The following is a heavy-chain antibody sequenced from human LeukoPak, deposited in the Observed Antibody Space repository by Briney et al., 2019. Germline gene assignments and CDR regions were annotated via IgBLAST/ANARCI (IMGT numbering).Heavy chain of an antibody. V-gene: IGHV1-18*01. Sequence: GASVQVSCKASGHKFNTYDITWVRQAPGQGLEWMGWVSGNNGNRKYAQKFQGRVTMTTDTSTSTANMELRSLRSDDTAVYYCARVTTVTRSPWSWGPKKIGQEVNWFDPWGQGTLVIVSS. CDR3: ARVTTVTRSPWSWGPKKIGQEVNWFDP. J-gene: IGHJ5*02. D-gene: IGHD4-17*01. CDR1: GHKFNTYD. CDR2: VSGNNGNR.